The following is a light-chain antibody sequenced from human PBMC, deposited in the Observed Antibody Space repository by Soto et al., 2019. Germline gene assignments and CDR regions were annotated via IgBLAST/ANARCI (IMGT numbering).Light chain of an antibody. CDR1: QSISGW. CDR3: QQYNSYPWT. J-gene: IGKJ1*01. CDR2: GAS. Sequence: DIQMTQSPSTLSASVGDGVTIACRASQSISGWLAWYQQKPGKAPNLLIYGASNLESGVPSRFSGSGSGTGFTLTISSLQPDDFATYYCQQYNSYPWTFGQGTKVEIK. V-gene: IGKV1-5*01.